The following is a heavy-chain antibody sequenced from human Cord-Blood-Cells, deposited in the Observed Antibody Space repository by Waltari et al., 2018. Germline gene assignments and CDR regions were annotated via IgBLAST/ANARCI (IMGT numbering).Heavy chain of an antibody. V-gene: IGHV1-69*01. CDR3: ARGRIAAAAHWYFDL. D-gene: IGHD6-13*01. CDR1: GGTFSSYA. CDR2: IIPIFGTA. Sequence: QVQLVQSGAEVKKPGSSVKVSCKASGGTFSSYALGWVREAAGQGLEWMGGIIPIFGTANYEQKCQGRVTITADESTSTAYMELSSLRSEDTAVYYCARGRIAAAAHWYFDLWGRGTLVTVSS. J-gene: IGHJ2*01.